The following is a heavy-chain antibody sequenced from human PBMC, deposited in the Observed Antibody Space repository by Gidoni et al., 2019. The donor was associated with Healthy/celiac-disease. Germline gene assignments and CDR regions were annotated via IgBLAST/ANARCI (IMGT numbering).Heavy chain of an antibody. V-gene: IGHV1-2*06. D-gene: IGHD3-10*01. CDR3: ARPARVQGYVNWFDP. J-gene: IGHJ5*02. CDR2: INPNSGGT. CDR1: GYTFTGYY. Sequence: QVQLVQSGAEVKKPGASVKVSCKASGYTFTGYYMHWVRQAPGQGLEWMGRINPNSGGTNYAQKFQGRVTMTRDTSISTAYMELSRLRSDDTAVYYCARPARVQGYVNWFDPWGQGTLVTVSS.